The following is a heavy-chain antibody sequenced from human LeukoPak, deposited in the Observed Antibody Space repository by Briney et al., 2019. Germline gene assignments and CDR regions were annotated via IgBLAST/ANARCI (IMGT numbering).Heavy chain of an antibody. CDR2: IYYSGST. J-gene: IGHJ4*02. Sequence: GSLRLSCAASGFSVSSNYMSWIRQPPGKRLEWIGSIYYSGSTYYNPSLKSRVTISVDTSKNQFSLKLSSVTAADTAVYYCASPSVYGYFDYWGQGTLVTVSS. V-gene: IGHV4-39*01. D-gene: IGHD4-17*01. CDR3: ASPSVYGYFDY. CDR1: GFSVSSNY.